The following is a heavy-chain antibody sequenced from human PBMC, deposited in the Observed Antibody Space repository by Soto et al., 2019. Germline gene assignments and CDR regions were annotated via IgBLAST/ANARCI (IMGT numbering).Heavy chain of an antibody. CDR2: ISYDGSNT. Sequence: GWSLILSCAASGFSLSTYGMHWVRQAPGKGLEWVAVISYDGSNTYYADSVKGRFSISRDNSNNTLYLQMNSLRPEDTAVYFCAKALGAYVLSRPGLPENWYFDLWGRGILVPVDS. CDR1: GFSLSTYG. D-gene: IGHD2-21*01. V-gene: IGHV3-30*18. J-gene: IGHJ2*01. CDR3: AKALGAYVLSRPGLPENWYFDL.